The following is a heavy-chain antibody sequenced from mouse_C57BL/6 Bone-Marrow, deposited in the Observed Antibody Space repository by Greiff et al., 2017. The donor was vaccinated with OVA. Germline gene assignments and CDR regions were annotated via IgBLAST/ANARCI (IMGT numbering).Heavy chain of an antibody. CDR2: IDPETGGT. V-gene: IGHV1-15*01. D-gene: IGHD1-1*01. CDR3: TRGDYGSSYDY. J-gene: IGHJ2*01. Sequence: QVQLQQSGAELVRPGASVTLSCKASGYTFTDYEMHWVKQTPVHGLEWIGAIDPETGGTASNQKFKGKAILTADKSSSTAYMELRSLTSEDSAVYYCTRGDYGSSYDYWGQGTTLTVSS. CDR1: GYTFTDYE.